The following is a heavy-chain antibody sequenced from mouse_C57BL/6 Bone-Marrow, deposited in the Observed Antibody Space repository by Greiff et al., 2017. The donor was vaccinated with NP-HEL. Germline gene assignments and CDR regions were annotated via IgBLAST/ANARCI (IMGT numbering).Heavy chain of an antibody. CDR1: GYTFTEYT. J-gene: IGHJ2*01. V-gene: IGHV1-62-2*01. Sequence: VQGVESGAELVKPGASVKLSCKASGYTFTEYTIHWVKQRSGQGLEWIGWFYPGSGSIKYNEKFKDKATLTADKSSSTVYMELRRLTSEDSAVYVCARRFYYSGSSYYFDYWGQGTTLTVSS. D-gene: IGHD1-1*01. CDR2: FYPGSGSI. CDR3: ARRFYYSGSSYYFDY.